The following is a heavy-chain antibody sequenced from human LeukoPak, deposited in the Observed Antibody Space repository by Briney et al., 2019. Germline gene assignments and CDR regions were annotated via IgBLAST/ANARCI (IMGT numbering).Heavy chain of an antibody. CDR3: VRHVGSSSWIDY. J-gene: IGHJ4*02. CDR1: GGSLSRYY. V-gene: IGHV4-59*08. CDR2: IYSSGST. D-gene: IGHD2-2*01. Sequence: SETLSLTCTVSGGSLSRYYWSWIRQPPGKGLEWIGYIYSSGSTNYNPSLKSRVTISVDTSRNQFSLKLSSVAAADTAVYYCVRHVGSSSWIDYWGQGTLVTVSS.